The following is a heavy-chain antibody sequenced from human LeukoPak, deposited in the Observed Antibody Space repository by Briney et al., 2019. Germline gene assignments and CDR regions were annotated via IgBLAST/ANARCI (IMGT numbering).Heavy chain of an antibody. CDR2: INPNSGDT. Sequence: ASVKVSCKASGYTFTGYHMHWVRQAPGQGLEWMGRINPNSGDTNYAQKFQGRVAMTRDTSISTAFMELTRLRSDDTAVYYCARDYCSSTSCLFVYWGQGTLVTVSS. V-gene: IGHV1-2*06. CDR1: GYTFTGYH. D-gene: IGHD2-2*01. J-gene: IGHJ4*02. CDR3: ARDYCSSTSCLFVY.